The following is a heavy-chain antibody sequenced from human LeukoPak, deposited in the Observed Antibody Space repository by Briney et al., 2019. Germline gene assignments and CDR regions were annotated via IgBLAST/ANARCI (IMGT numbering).Heavy chain of an antibody. V-gene: IGHV1-8*03. Sequence: GASVKVSCKASGYTFTSYDINWVRQATGQGLEWMGWMNPNSGNTGYAQKFQGRGTITRNTSISTAYMELSSLRSEDTAVYYCATGGYNWNDENWFDPWGQGTLVTVSS. CDR2: MNPNSGNT. D-gene: IGHD1-1*01. J-gene: IGHJ5*02. CDR1: GYTFTSYD. CDR3: ATGGYNWNDENWFDP.